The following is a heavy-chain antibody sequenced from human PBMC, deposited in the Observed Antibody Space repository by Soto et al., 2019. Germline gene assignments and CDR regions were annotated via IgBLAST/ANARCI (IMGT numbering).Heavy chain of an antibody. CDR1: GFTFSSYA. Sequence: EVQLLESGGGLVQPGGSLRLSCAASGFTFSSYAMSWVRQAPGKGLEWVSAIRGSGGSSYFADSVKGRFTISRDNSKSTLYLQMNSLRADDTAVYYCAKEAGYSYGYDGMDVWGQGTTVTVSS. V-gene: IGHV3-23*01. CDR3: AKEAGYSYGYDGMDV. D-gene: IGHD5-18*01. CDR2: IRGSGGSS. J-gene: IGHJ6*02.